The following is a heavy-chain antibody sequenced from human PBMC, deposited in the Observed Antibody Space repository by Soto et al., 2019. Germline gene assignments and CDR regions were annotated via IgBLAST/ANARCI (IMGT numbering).Heavy chain of an antibody. Sequence: SETLSLTCAVYGGSFSGYYWSWIRQPPGKGLEWIGEINHSGSTNYNPSLKSRVTISVDTSKNQFSLKLSSVTAADTAVYYCARGPVLEFDIVVVPAAGGEPASNYPWGQGTLVTVSS. D-gene: IGHD2-2*01. CDR1: GGSFSGYY. CDR3: ARGPVLEFDIVVVPAAGGEPASNYP. CDR2: INHSGST. J-gene: IGHJ5*02. V-gene: IGHV4-34*01.